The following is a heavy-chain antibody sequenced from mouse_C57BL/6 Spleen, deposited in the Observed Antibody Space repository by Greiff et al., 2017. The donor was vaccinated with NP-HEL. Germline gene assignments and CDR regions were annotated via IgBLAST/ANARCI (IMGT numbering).Heavy chain of an antibody. V-gene: IGHV1-55*01. D-gene: IGHD1-1*01. CDR3: ARTHYYSSSHFDY. J-gene: IGHJ2*01. CDR2: IYPGSGST. CDR1: GYTFTSYW. Sequence: VQLQQPGAELVKPGASVKMSCKASGYTFTSYWITWVKQRPGQGLEWIGDIYPGSGSTNYNEKFKSKATLTVDTSSSTAYMQLSSLTSEDSAVYCCARTHYYSSSHFDYWGQGTTLTVSS.